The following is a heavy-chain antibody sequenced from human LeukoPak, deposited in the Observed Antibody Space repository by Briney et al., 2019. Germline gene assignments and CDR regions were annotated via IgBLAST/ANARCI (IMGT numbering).Heavy chain of an antibody. CDR1: GGSISSGSYY. V-gene: IGHV4-61*02. J-gene: IGHJ5*02. Sequence: PSETLSLTCTVSGGSISSGSYYWSWIRQPAGKGLEWIGRIYTSGSTNYNPSLKSRVTISVDTSKNQFSLKLSSVTAADTAVYYCARHKTTYYYGSGSWFDPWGQGTLVTVSS. D-gene: IGHD3-10*01. CDR2: IYTSGST. CDR3: ARHKTTYYYGSGSWFDP.